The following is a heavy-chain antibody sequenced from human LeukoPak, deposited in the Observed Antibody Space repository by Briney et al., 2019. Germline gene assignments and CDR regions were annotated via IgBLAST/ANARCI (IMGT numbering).Heavy chain of an antibody. Sequence: GGSLRLSCAASGFTFDDYAMHWVRQAPGKGLEWVSGISWNSGSIGYADSVKGRFTISRDNAKNSLYLQMNSLRAEDTALYYCAKKSAREAFDIWGQGTMVTVSS. CDR3: AKKSAREAFDI. J-gene: IGHJ3*02. CDR1: GFTFDDYA. V-gene: IGHV3-9*01. CDR2: ISWNSGSI.